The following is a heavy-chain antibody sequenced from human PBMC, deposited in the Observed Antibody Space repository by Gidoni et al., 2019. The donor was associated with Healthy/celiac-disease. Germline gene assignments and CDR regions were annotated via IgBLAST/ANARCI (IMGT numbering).Heavy chain of an antibody. CDR1: GFTFSNAW. CDR3: TTDLSWGRDYGPTDAFDI. J-gene: IGHJ3*02. CDR2: IKSKTDGETT. D-gene: IGHD4-17*01. V-gene: IGHV3-15*01. Sequence: EVQLVESGGGLVKPGGSLRLSCAASGFTFSNAWMSWVRQAPGKGLEWVVRIKSKTDGETTDYAAPVKGRFTISRDDSKNTLYLQMNSLKTEDTAVYYCTTDLSWGRDYGPTDAFDIWGQGTMVTVSS.